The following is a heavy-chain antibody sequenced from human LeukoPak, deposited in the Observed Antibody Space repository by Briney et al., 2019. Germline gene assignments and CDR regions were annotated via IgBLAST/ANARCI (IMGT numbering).Heavy chain of an antibody. Sequence: PSGTLSLTCAVSGDSISDKYWWRWVRQFPDKGLEWIGVVYRSGGTSYNPSLKSRVTVSIDYSKNQFSLNLRSVTAADTAVYYCGRHANGDSSAAFDLWGQGTMVFVSS. J-gene: IGHJ3*01. CDR3: GRHANGDSSAAFDL. D-gene: IGHD2-8*01. CDR1: GDSISDKYW. CDR2: VYRSGGT. V-gene: IGHV4-4*02.